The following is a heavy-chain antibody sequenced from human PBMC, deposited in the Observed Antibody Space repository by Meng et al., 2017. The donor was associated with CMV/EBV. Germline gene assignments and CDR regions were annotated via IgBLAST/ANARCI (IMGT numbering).Heavy chain of an antibody. Sequence: SGPTLVKPTETLTLTCTVSGFLLSNARMGVSWIRQPPGKALEWLAHIFSNDEKSYSTSLKSRLTISKDTSKSQVVLTMTNMDPVDTATYYCARTYRYCSSTSCYGTNDAFDIWGQGTMVTVSS. V-gene: IGHV2-26*01. D-gene: IGHD2-2*01. CDR2: IFSNDEK. CDR3: ARTYRYCSSTSCYGTNDAFDI. CDR1: GFLLSNARMG. J-gene: IGHJ3*02.